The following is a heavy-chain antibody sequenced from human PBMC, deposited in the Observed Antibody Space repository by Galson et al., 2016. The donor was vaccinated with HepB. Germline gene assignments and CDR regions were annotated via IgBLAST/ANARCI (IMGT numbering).Heavy chain of an antibody. CDR2: ILGDGDTT. V-gene: IGHV3-23*01. CDR1: GFTFSNYA. Sequence: SLRLSCAASGFTFSNYAMPWVRQAPGKGLEWVSGILGDGDTTYYADSVKGRFTISRDNSKNALFLQMYGLRAEDTAVYHCAKAEKWEHDFWGQGTLVTVSS. J-gene: IGHJ4*02. D-gene: IGHD1/OR15-1a*01. CDR3: AKAEKWEHDF.